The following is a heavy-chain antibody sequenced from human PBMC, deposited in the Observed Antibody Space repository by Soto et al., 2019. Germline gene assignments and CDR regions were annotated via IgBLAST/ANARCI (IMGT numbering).Heavy chain of an antibody. CDR3: ERDMRAGCTHYFDP. J-gene: IGHJ5*02. CDR1: GGSISAPDW. Sequence: PSETLSLTCTLSGGSISAPDWWNWVRHSPDKGLEWIAEVHISGHINYNPSLRSRVSVSIDSSKNQFYLNLNSVTAADTAVYYCERDMRAGCTHYFDPWGQGTLVTVSS. V-gene: IGHV4-4*02. CDR2: VHISGHI. D-gene: IGHD6-19*01.